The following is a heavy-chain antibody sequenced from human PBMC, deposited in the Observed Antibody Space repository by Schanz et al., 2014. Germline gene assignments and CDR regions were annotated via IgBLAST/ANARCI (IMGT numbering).Heavy chain of an antibody. CDR3: ARDFSAYVGNYFDY. CDR2: IISILGIP. D-gene: IGHD5-12*01. CDR1: GGTFSSYT. Sequence: QVQLVQSGAEVKKPGSSVKVSCKASGGTFSSYTISWVRQAPGQGLEWMGRIISILGIPNYAQKFQGRVTFTADKSTGTAYMELTSLRFDDTAVYYCARDFSAYVGNYFDYWGQGTLVTVSS. J-gene: IGHJ4*02. V-gene: IGHV1-69*08.